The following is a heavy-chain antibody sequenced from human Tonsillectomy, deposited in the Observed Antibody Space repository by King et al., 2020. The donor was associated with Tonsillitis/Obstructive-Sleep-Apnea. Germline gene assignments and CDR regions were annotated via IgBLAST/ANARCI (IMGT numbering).Heavy chain of an antibody. V-gene: IGHV4-39*01. CDR3: ARLCRLLWFGAQAYYFDY. Sequence: QLQESGPGLVKPSETLSLTCTVSGGSISSSSYYCGWIRQPPGKGLEWIGSIYYSGSTYYNPSLKSRVTISVDTSKNQFSLKLSSVTAADTAVYYCARLCRLLWFGAQAYYFDYWGQGTLVTVSS. D-gene: IGHD3-10*01. CDR1: GGSISSSSYY. J-gene: IGHJ4*02. CDR2: IYYSGST.